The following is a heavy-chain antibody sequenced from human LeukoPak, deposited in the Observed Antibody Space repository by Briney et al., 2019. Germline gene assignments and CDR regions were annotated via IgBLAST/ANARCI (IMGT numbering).Heavy chain of an antibody. J-gene: IGHJ5*02. CDR1: GFSLSTSGGG. V-gene: IGHV2-5*01. D-gene: IGHD3-22*01. Sequence: SGPTLVKPTQTLTLTCTFSGFSLSTSGGGVGWIRQPPGKALEWLALIYWNDDKRYSPSLKSRLTITKDTSKNQVVLTMTNMDPVDTATYYCAHRRIYDSSGYYYTLLDPWGQGTLVTVSS. CDR3: AHRRIYDSSGYYYTLLDP. CDR2: IYWNDDK.